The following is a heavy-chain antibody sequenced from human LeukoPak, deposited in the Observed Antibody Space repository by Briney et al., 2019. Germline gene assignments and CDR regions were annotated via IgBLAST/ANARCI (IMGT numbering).Heavy chain of an antibody. V-gene: IGHV4-4*07. Sequence: SWTLSLTCSVSGGSISIHYWSWIRQSAGNGLEWIGLMYTIGRTDYNPSFQSRVTLSGDTSKNQFALRMTSVTAADTAAYFCARDLYFYDNGAKREFDAFDIWGQGTMVTVSS. J-gene: IGHJ3*02. CDR2: MYTIGRT. D-gene: IGHD3-22*01. CDR3: ARDLYFYDNGAKREFDAFDI. CDR1: GGSISIHY.